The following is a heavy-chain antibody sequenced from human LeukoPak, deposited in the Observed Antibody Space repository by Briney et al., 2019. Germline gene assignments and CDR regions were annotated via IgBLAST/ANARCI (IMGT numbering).Heavy chain of an antibody. V-gene: IGHV3-7*01. Sequence: GGSLRLSCAASGFTFSRYWMSWVRQAPGKGLEWVANIKQDGSEKFYVYSVKGRFTISRDNAKNSLYLQMNSLRAEDTAVYYCARVLGFGWFDPWGQGTLVTVSS. CDR1: GFTFSRYW. J-gene: IGHJ5*02. CDR2: IKQDGSEK. D-gene: IGHD2/OR15-2a*01. CDR3: ARVLGFGWFDP.